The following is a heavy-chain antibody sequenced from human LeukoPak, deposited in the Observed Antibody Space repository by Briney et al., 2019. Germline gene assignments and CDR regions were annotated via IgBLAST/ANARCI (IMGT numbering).Heavy chain of an antibody. V-gene: IGHV4-34*01. Sequence: SETLSLTCTVSGGSISSYYWSWIRQPPGKGLEWIGEINHSGSTNYNPSLKSRVTISVDTSKNQFSLKLSSVTAADTAVYYCARDCGGDCYSEDGYYYGMDVWGQGTTVTVSS. CDR2: INHSGST. CDR3: ARDCGGDCYSEDGYYYGMDV. CDR1: GGSISSYY. J-gene: IGHJ6*02. D-gene: IGHD2-21*02.